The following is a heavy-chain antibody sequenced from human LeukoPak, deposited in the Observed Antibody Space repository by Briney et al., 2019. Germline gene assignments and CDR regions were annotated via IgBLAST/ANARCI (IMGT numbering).Heavy chain of an antibody. Sequence: GGSLRLSCAASGFTFKTYTMHWARQAPGKGPGWVAVMSNDGSDRYYADSVKGRFTISRDNSKNTLYLQMNSLRAEDSAVYYCARDNYKGEPGDILTWNWFDPWGQGTLVTVSS. CDR3: ARDNYKGEPGDILTWNWFDP. CDR2: MSNDGSDR. J-gene: IGHJ5*02. CDR1: GFTFKTYT. V-gene: IGHV3-30-3*01. D-gene: IGHD3-9*01.